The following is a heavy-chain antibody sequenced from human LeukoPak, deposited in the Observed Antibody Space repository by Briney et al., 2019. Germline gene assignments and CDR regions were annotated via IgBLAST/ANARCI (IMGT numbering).Heavy chain of an antibody. V-gene: IGHV4-59*01. Sequence: PSETLSLTCAVYGGSFSGYYWSWIRQPPGKGLEWTGYIYYSGSTNYNPSLKSRVTISVDTSKNQFSLKLSSVTAADTAVYYCAREVAVAGSLVVGVWGQGTTVTVSS. CDR1: GGSFSGYY. CDR2: IYYSGST. J-gene: IGHJ6*02. CDR3: AREVAVAGSLVVGV. D-gene: IGHD6-19*01.